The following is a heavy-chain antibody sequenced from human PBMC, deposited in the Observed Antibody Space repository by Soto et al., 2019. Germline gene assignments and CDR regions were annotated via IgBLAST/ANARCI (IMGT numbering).Heavy chain of an antibody. V-gene: IGHV5-51*01. D-gene: IGHD4-17*01. CDR1: GYTFTIYW. Sequence: PGESLKISCQVSGYTFTIYWIGWVRQMPGKGPEWMGIIYPSDSDTRYSPSFQGQVTISADQSINTAYLQWDSLKALDTAIYYCARPANTVADHFDLWGQGTPVTVSS. CDR2: IYPSDSDT. CDR3: ARPANTVADHFDL. J-gene: IGHJ4*02.